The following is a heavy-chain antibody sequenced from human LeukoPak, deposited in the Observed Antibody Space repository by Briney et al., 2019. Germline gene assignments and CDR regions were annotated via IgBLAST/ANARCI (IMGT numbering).Heavy chain of an antibody. CDR3: ALPLLLRGSGIRDY. CDR2: IYYSGSN. D-gene: IGHD1-26*01. V-gene: IGHV4-39*01. J-gene: IGHJ4*02. CDR1: GGSISSSSYY. Sequence: PSETLSLTCTVSGGSISSSSYYWGWIRQPPGTGLEWIGSIYYSGSNYYNPSLKSRVTISVDTSKNQFSLKLSSVTAADTAVYYCALPLLLRGSGIRDYWGQGTLVTVSS.